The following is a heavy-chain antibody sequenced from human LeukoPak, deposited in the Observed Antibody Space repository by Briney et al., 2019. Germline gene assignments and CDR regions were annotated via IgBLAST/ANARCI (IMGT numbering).Heavy chain of an antibody. Sequence: PSETLSLTCTVSGGSISSGGYYWSWICQHPGKGLEWIGYIYYSGSTYYNPSLKSRVTISVDTSKNQFSLKLSSVTAADTAVYYCAVRSYFTYCGGDCYSPWYFDLWGRGTLVTVSS. V-gene: IGHV4-31*03. CDR1: GGSISSGGYY. J-gene: IGHJ2*01. D-gene: IGHD2-21*02. CDR2: IYYSGST. CDR3: AVRSYFTYCGGDCYSPWYFDL.